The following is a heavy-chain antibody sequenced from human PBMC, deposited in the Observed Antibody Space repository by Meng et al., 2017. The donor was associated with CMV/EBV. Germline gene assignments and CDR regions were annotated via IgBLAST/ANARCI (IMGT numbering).Heavy chain of an antibody. CDR2: MNPNSGNT. Sequence: ASVKVSCKASGGTFSSYAISWVRQAPGQGLEWMGWMNPNSGNTGYAQKFQGRVTITRNTSISTAYMELSSLRSEDTAVYYCARNPQKGYDFWSGYSQTWNDAFDIWGQGTMVTVSS. V-gene: IGHV1-8*03. J-gene: IGHJ3*02. D-gene: IGHD3-3*01. CDR1: GGTFSSYA. CDR3: ARNPQKGYDFWSGYSQTWNDAFDI.